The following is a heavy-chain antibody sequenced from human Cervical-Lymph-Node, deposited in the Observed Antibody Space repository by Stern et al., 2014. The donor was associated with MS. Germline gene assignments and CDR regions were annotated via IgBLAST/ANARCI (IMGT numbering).Heavy chain of an antibody. Sequence: VQLVESGGGLVQPGGSLRLSCEGSGFTFSDYAMSWVRQAPGKGLEWVSGISGSGGSTDYASSVQGRFNIARDKSIAQLHSQLRSLRVDDTAVYYCAKGSRIVGSTEFDSWGQGTLVTVSS. J-gene: IGHJ4*02. D-gene: IGHD1-26*01. CDR3: AKGSRIVGSTEFDS. CDR1: GFTFSDYA. V-gene: IGHV3-23*04. CDR2: ISGSGGST.